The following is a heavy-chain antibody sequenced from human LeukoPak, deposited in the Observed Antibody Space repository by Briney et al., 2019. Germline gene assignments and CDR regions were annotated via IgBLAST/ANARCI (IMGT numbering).Heavy chain of an antibody. CDR2: ISGSGGST. D-gene: IGHD3-10*01. CDR1: GFTFSSYG. V-gene: IGHV3-23*01. J-gene: IGHJ3*01. Sequence: PGGSLRLSCAASGFTFSSYGMNWVRQAPGKGLEWVSTISGSGGSTYYGDSVKGRFTISRDNSKNTLYLQMNSLRAEDTAVYYCATGDYYGSGSYYNDAFDVWGQGTMVTVSS. CDR3: ATGDYYGSGSYYNDAFDV.